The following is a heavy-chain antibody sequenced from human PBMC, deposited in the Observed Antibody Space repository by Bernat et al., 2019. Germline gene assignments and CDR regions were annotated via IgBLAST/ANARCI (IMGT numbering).Heavy chain of an antibody. J-gene: IGHJ5*02. V-gene: IGHV4-4*02. CDR3: ARENDYGDEVNWFDP. Sequence: QVQLQESGPGLMKPSGTLSLTCAVSGGSISSSNWWSWVRQPPGKGLEWIGEIYHSGSTNYNPSPKSRVTISVDKSKNQFSLKLSSVTAADTAVYYCARENDYGDEVNWFDPWGQGTLVTVSS. CDR2: IYHSGST. CDR1: GGSISSSNW. D-gene: IGHD4-17*01.